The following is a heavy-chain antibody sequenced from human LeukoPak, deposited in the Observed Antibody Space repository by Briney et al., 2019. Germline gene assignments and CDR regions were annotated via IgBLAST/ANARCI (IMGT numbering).Heavy chain of an antibody. V-gene: IGHV3-15*01. J-gene: IGHJ3*02. CDR2: IKSKTDGGTT. Sequence: GGSLRLSCAASGFTFSNAWMSWVRQAPGKGLEWVGRIKSKTDGGTTDYAAPVKGRFTISRDDSKNTLYLQMNSLKTEDAAVYYCTTRSYYYDSSGYWDDAFDIWGQGTMVTVSS. CDR1: GFTFSNAW. CDR3: TTRSYYYDSSGYWDDAFDI. D-gene: IGHD3-22*01.